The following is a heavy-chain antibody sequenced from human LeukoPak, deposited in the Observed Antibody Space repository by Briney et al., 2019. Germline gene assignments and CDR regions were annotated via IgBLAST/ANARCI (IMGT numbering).Heavy chain of an antibody. CDR2: ISYDGSNK. Sequence: GSLRLSCAASGFTFSSYAMHWVRQAPGKGLEWVAVISYDGSNKYYADSVKGRFTISRDNSKSTLYLQMNSLRAEDTAVYYCARQGIYSGSYLGAFDIWGQGTMVTVSS. J-gene: IGHJ3*02. CDR3: ARQGIYSGSYLGAFDI. D-gene: IGHD1-26*01. V-gene: IGHV3-30-3*01. CDR1: GFTFSSYA.